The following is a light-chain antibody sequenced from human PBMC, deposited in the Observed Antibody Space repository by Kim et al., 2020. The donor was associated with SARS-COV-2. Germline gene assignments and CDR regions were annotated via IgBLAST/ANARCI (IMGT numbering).Light chain of an antibody. Sequence: EIVLTQSPGTLSLSPGERATLSCRASQSVSSSYFAWYQQKPGQAPTLLIYGASSRATGIPDRFSGFGSGTDFTLTISRLEPEDFAVYYCQVYGSSGLTFGQGTKVDIK. J-gene: IGKJ1*01. CDR3: QVYGSSGLT. CDR1: QSVSSSY. V-gene: IGKV3-20*01. CDR2: GAS.